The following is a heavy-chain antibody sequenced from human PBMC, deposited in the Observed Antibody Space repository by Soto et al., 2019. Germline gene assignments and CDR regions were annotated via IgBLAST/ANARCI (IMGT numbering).Heavy chain of an antibody. J-gene: IGHJ4*02. CDR2: IIPILGIA. Sequence: QVQLVQSGAEVKKPGSSVKVSCKASGGTFSSYTISWVRQAPGQGLEWMGRIIPILGIANYAQKFQGRVTITADKSTSTAYMELSSLRSEDTAVYYCASGKEGLQYDYWGQGTLVTVSS. V-gene: IGHV1-69*02. CDR1: GGTFSSYT. D-gene: IGHD1-1*01. CDR3: ASGKEGLQYDY.